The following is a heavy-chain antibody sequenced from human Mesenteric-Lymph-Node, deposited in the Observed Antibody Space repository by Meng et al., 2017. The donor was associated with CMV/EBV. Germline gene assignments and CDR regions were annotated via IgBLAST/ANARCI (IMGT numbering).Heavy chain of an antibody. CDR3: ARVNFWSGFLYFDS. CDR2: IRYDGSNK. D-gene: IGHD3-3*01. J-gene: IGHJ4*02. CDR1: GFIFSNYG. V-gene: IGHV3-30*02. Sequence: GGSLRLSCAASGFIFSNYGMHWVRQAPGRGLEWVAFIRYDGSNKNYADSVKGRFTISRDSSKNTLYLQMNSLRAEDTAVYYCARVNFWSGFLYFDSWGQGTLVTVSS.